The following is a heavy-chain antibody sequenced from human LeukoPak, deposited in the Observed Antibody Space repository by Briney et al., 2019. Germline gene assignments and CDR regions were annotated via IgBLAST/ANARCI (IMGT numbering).Heavy chain of an antibody. CDR2: MYYSGTT. J-gene: IGHJ4*02. CDR3: ARLVARSWPTDY. V-gene: IGHV4-39*01. Sequence: SETLSLTCTVSGDSISSSSHYWAWIRQPPGKGLEWIGNMYYSGTTYYNPSLKSRVTMSVDTSKNQFSLKLRSVTAADTAVYYCARLVARSWPTDYWGQGTLVTVSS. CDR1: GDSISSSSHY. D-gene: IGHD5-12*01.